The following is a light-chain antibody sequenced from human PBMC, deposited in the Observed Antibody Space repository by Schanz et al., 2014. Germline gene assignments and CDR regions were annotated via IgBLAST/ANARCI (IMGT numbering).Light chain of an antibody. J-gene: IGKJ1*01. CDR3: QQYGNSPLGT. V-gene: IGKV3-20*01. CDR1: QSISSKY. CDR2: GAS. Sequence: EIVLTQSPGTLSLSPGERATLSCRASQSISSKYFAWYQQRPGQAPRLLIYGASSRATGIPDRFSGSGSGTDFTLTISRLEPEDFAVYYCQQYGNSPLGTFAQGTEVEIK.